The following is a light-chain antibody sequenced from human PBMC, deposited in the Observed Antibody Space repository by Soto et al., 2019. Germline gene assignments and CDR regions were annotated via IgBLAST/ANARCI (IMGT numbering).Light chain of an antibody. Sequence: EIVLTQSPATLSLSPGERATLSCRASQSVSINLACYQQKPGQAPRLLIYGASNRATGIPARFSGSGSGTDFTLTISSLEPEDFAVYYCQQRSNWPWTFGQGTKVDIK. CDR3: QQRSNWPWT. J-gene: IGKJ1*01. V-gene: IGKV3-11*01. CDR2: GAS. CDR1: QSVSIN.